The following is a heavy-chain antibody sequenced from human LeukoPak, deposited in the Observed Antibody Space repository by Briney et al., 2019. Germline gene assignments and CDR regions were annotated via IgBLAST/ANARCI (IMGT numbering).Heavy chain of an antibody. V-gene: IGHV3-21*01. CDR1: GFIFSSHG. Sequence: GGSLRLSCAASGFIFSSHGMNWVRQAPGKGLEWVSGISPSGDITYYADSVKGRFTISRDNAKNSLYLQMNSLRAEDTAVYYCARDRDSSGYYFISWFDPWGQGTLVTVSS. CDR2: ISPSGDIT. D-gene: IGHD3-22*01. CDR3: ARDRDSSGYYFISWFDP. J-gene: IGHJ5*02.